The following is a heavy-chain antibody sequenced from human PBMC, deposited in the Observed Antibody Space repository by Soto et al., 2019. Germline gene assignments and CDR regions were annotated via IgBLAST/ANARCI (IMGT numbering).Heavy chain of an antibody. Sequence: GGSLRLSCAASGFTFSSYSMSWVRQAPGKGLESVSTISGGGITTYYADSVKGRFTISRDNARNTLYLQMDSLRAEDTAVYYCAKHSVFGVVSSFDYWGQGTQVTVSS. J-gene: IGHJ4*02. V-gene: IGHV3-23*01. D-gene: IGHD3-3*01. CDR3: AKHSVFGVVSSFDY. CDR1: GFTFSSYS. CDR2: ISGGGITT.